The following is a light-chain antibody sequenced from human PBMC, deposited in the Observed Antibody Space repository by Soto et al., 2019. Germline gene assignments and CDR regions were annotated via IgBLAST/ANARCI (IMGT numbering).Light chain of an antibody. CDR2: DAS. V-gene: IGKV3-11*01. Sequence: EIVLTQSPATLSLSPGERATLSCRASQSVSSYLAWYQQKPGQAPRLLIYDASNRAAGIPARFSGSGSGADFTLTISSPEAEDFGVYYCQQRGNWPLTFGGGTKVEIK. CDR1: QSVSSY. J-gene: IGKJ4*01. CDR3: QQRGNWPLT.